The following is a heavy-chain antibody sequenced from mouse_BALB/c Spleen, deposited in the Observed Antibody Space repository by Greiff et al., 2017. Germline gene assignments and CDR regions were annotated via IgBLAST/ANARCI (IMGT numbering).Heavy chain of an antibody. V-gene: IGHV1-9*01. CDR1: GYTFSSYW. CDR2: ILPGSGST. CDR3: AREGQLGLRFAY. Sequence: QVQLQQSGAELMKPGASVKISCKATGYTFSSYWIEWVKQRPGHGLEWIGEILPGSGSTNYNEKFKGKATFTADTSSNTAYMQLSSLTSEDSAVYYCAREGQLGLRFAYWGQGTLVTVSA. J-gene: IGHJ3*01. D-gene: IGHD3-1*01.